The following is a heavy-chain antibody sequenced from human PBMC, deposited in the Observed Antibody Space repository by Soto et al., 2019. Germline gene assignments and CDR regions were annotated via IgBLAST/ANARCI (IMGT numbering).Heavy chain of an antibody. V-gene: IGHV5-10-1*01. CDR2: IDPSDSYT. CDR1: GYNCISYC. CDR3: ARHLAARNGMDV. Sequence: EPQKNSYRGSGYNCISYCISWVRQMPGKGLEWMGRIDPSDSYTNYSPSFQGHVTISADKSISTAYLQWSSLKASDTAMYYCARHLAARNGMDVWGQGTTV. D-gene: IGHD6-6*01. J-gene: IGHJ6*02.